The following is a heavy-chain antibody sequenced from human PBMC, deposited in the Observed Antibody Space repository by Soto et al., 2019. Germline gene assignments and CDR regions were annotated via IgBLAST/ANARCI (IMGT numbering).Heavy chain of an antibody. D-gene: IGHD1-26*01. V-gene: IGHV3-23*01. CDR2: VTDSGGKT. CDR3: AKRFIVAATTPEVDY. CDR1: GFTFTPYA. Sequence: VQLLESGGGLVQPGGSLRLSCAASGFTFTPYAMSWVRQAPGKGLEGVSGVTDSGGKTYYADSVKGRFTVSRENSKNTRYLQMNSPRAEDTAVYYCAKRFIVAATTPEVDYWGQGTLVTASS. J-gene: IGHJ4*02.